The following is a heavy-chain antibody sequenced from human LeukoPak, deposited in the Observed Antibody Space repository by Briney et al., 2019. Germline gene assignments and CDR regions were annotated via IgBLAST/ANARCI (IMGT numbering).Heavy chain of an antibody. CDR3: ARAGDIVVVPAANWFDP. Sequence: SVKVSCKASGGTFSSYAISWVRQAPGQGLEWMGGVIPIFGTANYAQKFQGRVTITTDESTSTAYMELSSLRSEDTAVYYCARAGDIVVVPAANWFDPWGQGTLVTVSS. CDR2: VIPIFGTA. CDR1: GGTFSSYA. V-gene: IGHV1-69*05. J-gene: IGHJ5*02. D-gene: IGHD2-2*01.